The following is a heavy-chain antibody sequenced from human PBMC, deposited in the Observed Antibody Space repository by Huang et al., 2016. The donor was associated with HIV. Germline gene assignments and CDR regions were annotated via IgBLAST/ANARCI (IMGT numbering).Heavy chain of an antibody. CDR3: AAGYDTYYDI. Sequence: QVQLVQSGAEVKKPGASVNVSCKVSGYTLTELSIHWVLQAPGNGREWMGGFDPEHGETIYAQNFQGRVTMTEDTSTDTAYMELHSLRPEDTAVYYCAAGYDTYYDIWGQGTMVSASS. V-gene: IGHV1-24*01. D-gene: IGHD2-21*01. CDR2: FDPEHGET. CDR1: GYTLTELS. J-gene: IGHJ3*02.